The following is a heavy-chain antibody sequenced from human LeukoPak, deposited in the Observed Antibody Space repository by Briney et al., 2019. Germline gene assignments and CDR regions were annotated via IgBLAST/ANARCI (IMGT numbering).Heavy chain of an antibody. CDR2: ISGSGDST. CDR3: AKGPYDHYGMDV. J-gene: IGHJ6*02. V-gene: IGHV3-23*01. CDR1: GFTFSSYA. D-gene: IGHD3-3*01. Sequence: GGSLRLSCAASGFTFSSYAMSWVRQAPGKGLEWVSAISGSGDSTYYADSVKGRFTISRDNSKNTLYLQMNSLRAEDTAVYYCAKGPYDHYGMDVWGQGTTVTVSS.